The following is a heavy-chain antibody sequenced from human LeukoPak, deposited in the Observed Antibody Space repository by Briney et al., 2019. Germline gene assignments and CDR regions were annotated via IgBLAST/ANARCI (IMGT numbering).Heavy chain of an antibody. CDR1: GFTFSSYW. D-gene: IGHD2-2*01. V-gene: IGHV3-74*01. CDR3: AIPSRRRDIVVVPAAIDWFDP. J-gene: IGHJ5*02. Sequence: GGSLRLSCAASGFTFSSYWMHWVRQAPGKGLVWVSRISSDGSSTSYADSVKGRFTISRDNSKNTLYLQMNSLRAEDTAVYYCAIPSRRRDIVVVPAAIDWFDPWGQGTLVTVSS. CDR2: ISSDGSST.